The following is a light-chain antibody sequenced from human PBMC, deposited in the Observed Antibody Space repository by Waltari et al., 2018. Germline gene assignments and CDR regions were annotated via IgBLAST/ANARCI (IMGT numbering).Light chain of an antibody. CDR1: QNIFRT. CDR2: GAY. CDR3: QHYVRLPVT. J-gene: IGKJ1*01. Sequence: VLTQSPGTLSLYPGERATLSCRASQNIFRTLAWYQQKPGQAPRLLIYGAYTRATGIPDRFSGSGYGTDFSLTISGLDPEDFAVYYCQHYVRLPVTFGQGTKVEIK. V-gene: IGKV3-20*01.